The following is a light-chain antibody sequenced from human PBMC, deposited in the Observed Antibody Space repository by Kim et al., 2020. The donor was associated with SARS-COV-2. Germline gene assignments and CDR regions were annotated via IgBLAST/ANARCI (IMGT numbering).Light chain of an antibody. CDR2: GAS. CDR3: QQYTESAFT. V-gene: IGKV3-20*01. Sequence: EVVFTQSPGTLSLSPGERATLSCRASQSVYSGYFGWYQQKPGQAPRLLIYGASNRATGIPDRFSGSGSGTDFSLTISRLEPEDFAVYYCQQYTESAFTFGQGTKLEIK. J-gene: IGKJ2*01. CDR1: QSVYSGY.